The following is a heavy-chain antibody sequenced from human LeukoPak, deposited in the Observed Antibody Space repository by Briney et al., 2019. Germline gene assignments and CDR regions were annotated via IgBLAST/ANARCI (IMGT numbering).Heavy chain of an antibody. D-gene: IGHD2-15*01. V-gene: IGHV2-5*02. CDR2: IYWDDDK. CDR3: AHQIRYSSGASCFNRFDS. Sequence: ESGPTLVKPTQTLRLSCTFSGFSLSTSGVGVGWIRQPPGKALEWLGLIYWDDDKRYSPSLKSRLTITKDTSKNQVVLTMTNTDPVDTATYYCAHQIRYSSGASCFNRFDSRGQGTPVTVSS. J-gene: IGHJ5*01. CDR1: GFSLSTSGVG.